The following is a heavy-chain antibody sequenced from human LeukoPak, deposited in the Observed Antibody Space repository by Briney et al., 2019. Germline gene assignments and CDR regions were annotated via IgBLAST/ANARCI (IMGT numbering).Heavy chain of an antibody. V-gene: IGHV3-48*01. CDR3: ARANTPYYDFWSGYRHDAFDI. CDR1: GFTFSSYS. J-gene: IGHJ3*02. D-gene: IGHD3-3*01. Sequence: GGSLRLSCAASGFTFSSYSMNWVRQAPGKGLEWVSYISSSSSTIYYADSVKGRFTISRDNAKNSLYLQMNSLRAEDTAVYYCARANTPYYDFWSGYRHDAFDIWGQGTMVTVSS. CDR2: ISSSSSTI.